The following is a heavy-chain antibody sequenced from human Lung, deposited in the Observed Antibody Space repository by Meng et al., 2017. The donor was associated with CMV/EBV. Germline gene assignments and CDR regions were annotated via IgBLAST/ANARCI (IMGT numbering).Heavy chain of an antibody. CDR3: PRALGDCYNSTCRHLELRYGLDV. D-gene: IGHD2/OR15-2a*01. CDR2: IYPGDSDT. CDR1: GYTFTDYW. Sequence: GESLKISCTGSGYTFTDYWIGWVRQMPGKGLKWMGIIYPGDSDTRYRPSFQGQVTISADKSITTAYLQWSSLKASDTAIYYCPRALGDCYNSTCRHLELRYGLDVWGQGXTVTVSS. J-gene: IGHJ6*02. V-gene: IGHV5-51*01.